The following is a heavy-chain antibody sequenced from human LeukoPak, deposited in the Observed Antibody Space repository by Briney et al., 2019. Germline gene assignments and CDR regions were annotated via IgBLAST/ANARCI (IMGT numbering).Heavy chain of an antibody. V-gene: IGHV3-23*01. CDR3: ARDLVPRYHDFWSVSSDYMDV. J-gene: IGHJ6*03. CDR2: ISGSGGST. Sequence: GGSLRLSCAASGFTFSSYAMSWVRQAPGKGLEWVSAISGSGGSTYYADSVKGRFTISRDNSKNTLYLQMNSLRAEDTAVYYCARDLVPRYHDFWSVSSDYMDVWGKGTTVTVSS. D-gene: IGHD3-3*01. CDR1: GFTFSSYA.